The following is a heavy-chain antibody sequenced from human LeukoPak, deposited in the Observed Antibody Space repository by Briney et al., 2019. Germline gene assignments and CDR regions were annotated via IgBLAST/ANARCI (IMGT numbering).Heavy chain of an antibody. D-gene: IGHD2-2*01. CDR1: GFTFSNYD. CDR2: IGTAGDT. J-gene: IGHJ4*02. V-gene: IGHV3-13*01. Sequence: GGSLRLSCAASGFTFSNYDMHWVRQPTGKGLEWVSAIGTAGDTYYPGSVKGRFTISRENAKNSLYLQMNSLRAEDTAVYYCAKTVGVPAALFFDYWGQGTLVTVSS. CDR3: AKTVGVPAALFFDY.